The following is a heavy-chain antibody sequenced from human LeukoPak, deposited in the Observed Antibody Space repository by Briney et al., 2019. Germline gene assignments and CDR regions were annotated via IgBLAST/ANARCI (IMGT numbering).Heavy chain of an antibody. CDR1: GGSVSNYY. CDR2: IYGSGTT. CDR3: ARGHSIEPYYYYYYMDV. Sequence: SETLSLTCTVSGGSVSNYYWSWVRQPAGKGLEWIGRIYGSGTTRYNPSLQSRVTMSVDVSKNQFSLKLTSMTAADTAVYYCARGHSIEPYYYYYYMDVWGKGTTVTVSS. J-gene: IGHJ6*03. V-gene: IGHV4-4*07. D-gene: IGHD4-11*01.